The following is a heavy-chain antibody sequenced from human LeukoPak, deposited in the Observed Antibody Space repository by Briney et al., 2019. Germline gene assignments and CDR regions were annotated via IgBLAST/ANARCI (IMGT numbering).Heavy chain of an antibody. CDR3: ARDDYSIHDVDY. CDR2: ISYDGSNK. CDR1: GFTFSSYE. V-gene: IGHV3-30*04. Sequence: GGSLRLSCAASGFTFSSYEMNWVRQAPGKGLEWVAVISYDGSNKYYADSVKGRFTISRDNSKNTLYLQMNSLRAEDTAVYYCARDDYSIHDVDYWGQGTLVTVSS. J-gene: IGHJ4*02. D-gene: IGHD4-11*01.